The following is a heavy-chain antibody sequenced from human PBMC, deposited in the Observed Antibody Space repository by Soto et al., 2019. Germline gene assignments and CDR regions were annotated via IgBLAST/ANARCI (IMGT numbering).Heavy chain of an antibody. CDR3: ARSSLTYFEF. J-gene: IGHJ4*02. CDR2: ISGSGSTT. CDR1: GFTFSDYY. V-gene: IGHV3-11*01. Sequence: GGSLRLSCTASGFTFSDYYMSWIRQAPGKGLEWLAYISGSGSTTYYTDSVKGRFAISRDNARTSLYLQINSLRVEDSAVYYCARSSLTYFEFWGQGSLVTVSS.